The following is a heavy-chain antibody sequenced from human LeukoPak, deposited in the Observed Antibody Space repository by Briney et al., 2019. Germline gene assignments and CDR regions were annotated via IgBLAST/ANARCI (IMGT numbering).Heavy chain of an antibody. CDR2: ISAYNGNT. CDR1: GYTFTSYG. D-gene: IGHD3-22*01. CDR3: ARESVVVITRRKINYYGMDV. V-gene: IGHV1-18*01. J-gene: IGHJ6*02. Sequence: ASVKVSCKASGYTFTSYGISWVRQAPGQGLEWMGWISAYNGNTNYAQKLQGRVTMTTDTSTSTAYMELRSLRSDDTAVYYCARESVVVITRRKINYYGMDVWGQGTTVTVSS.